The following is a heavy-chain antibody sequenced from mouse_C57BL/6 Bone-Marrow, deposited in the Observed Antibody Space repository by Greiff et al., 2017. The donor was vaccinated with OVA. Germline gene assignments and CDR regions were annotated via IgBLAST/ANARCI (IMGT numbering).Heavy chain of an antibody. J-gene: IGHJ2*01. V-gene: IGHV14-4*01. D-gene: IGHD2-1*01. CDR3: TSYGNLDD. CDR1: GFNIKDDY. Sequence: EVQLQQSGAELVRPGASVKLSCTASGFNIKDDYMHWVKQRPEQGLEWIGWIDPENGDTEYASKFQGKATITADTSSNTAYLQLSSLTSEDTAVYYCTSYGNLDDWGQGTTVTVSS. CDR2: IDPENGDT.